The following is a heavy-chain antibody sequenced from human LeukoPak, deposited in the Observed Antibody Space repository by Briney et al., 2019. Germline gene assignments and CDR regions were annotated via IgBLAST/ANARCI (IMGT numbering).Heavy chain of an antibody. CDR3: AKSPTREDYFDY. J-gene: IGHJ4*02. CDR2: ISSSSSYI. CDR1: GFTFSSYS. Sequence: GGSLRLSCAASGFTFSSYSMNWVRQAPGKGLEWVSPISSSSSYIYYADSVKGRFTISRDNAKNSLYLQMNSLRAEDTAVYYCAKSPTREDYFDYWGQGTLVTVSS. D-gene: IGHD1-26*01. V-gene: IGHV3-21*01.